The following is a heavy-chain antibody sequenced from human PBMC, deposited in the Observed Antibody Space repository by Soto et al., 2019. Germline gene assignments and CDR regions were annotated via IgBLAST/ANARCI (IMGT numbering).Heavy chain of an antibody. CDR3: ARSIAVAALFFDY. V-gene: IGHV1-46*01. CDR2: INPSGGST. Sequence: ASVNVSCRASGYTFTSYYKHWVRQAPGQGLEWMGIINPSGGSTSYAQKFQGRVTTTRDTSTSTVYMELSSLRSEDTAVYYCARSIAVAALFFDYWGQGTLVTVS. D-gene: IGHD6-19*01. J-gene: IGHJ4*02. CDR1: GYTFTSYY.